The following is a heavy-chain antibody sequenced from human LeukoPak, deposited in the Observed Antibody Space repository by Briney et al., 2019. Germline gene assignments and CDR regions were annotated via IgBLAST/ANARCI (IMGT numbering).Heavy chain of an antibody. Sequence: NWVRQHPGKGLEWIGYIYYSGSTYYNPSLKSRVTISVDTSKNQFSLKLSSVTAADTAVYYCARGRGYNDYWGQGTLVTVSS. CDR2: IYYSGST. V-gene: IGHV4-31*02. D-gene: IGHD3-10*01. J-gene: IGHJ4*02. CDR3: ARGRGYNDY.